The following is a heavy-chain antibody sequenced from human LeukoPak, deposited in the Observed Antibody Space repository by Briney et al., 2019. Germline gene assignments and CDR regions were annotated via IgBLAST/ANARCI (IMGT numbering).Heavy chain of an antibody. Sequence: ASVKVSCKASGGTFSSYAISWVRQAPGQGLEWIGGIIPIFGTANYAQKFQGRVTITADESTSTAYMELSSLRSEDTAVYYCARESGSYYYFDYWGQGTLVTVSS. D-gene: IGHD1-26*01. CDR1: GGTFSSYA. CDR3: ARESGSYYYFDY. V-gene: IGHV1-69*13. CDR2: IIPIFGTA. J-gene: IGHJ4*02.